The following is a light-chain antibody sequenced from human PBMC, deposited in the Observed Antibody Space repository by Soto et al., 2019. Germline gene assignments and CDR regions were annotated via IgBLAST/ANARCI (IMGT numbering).Light chain of an antibody. CDR1: QGISSY. CDR3: QQLNSYPFT. J-gene: IGKJ3*01. Sequence: DIQLTQSPSFLSASVGDRVTITCRASQGISSYLSWYQQKPGKAPKLLIYAASTLQRGVPSRFSGSGSGTEFNLTIASLQPEDFATYSCQQLNSYPFTFGPGTKVDIK. CDR2: AAS. V-gene: IGKV1-9*01.